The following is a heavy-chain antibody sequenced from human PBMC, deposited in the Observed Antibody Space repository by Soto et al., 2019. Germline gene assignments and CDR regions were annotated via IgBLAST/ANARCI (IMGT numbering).Heavy chain of an antibody. J-gene: IGHJ4*02. V-gene: IGHV1-8*01. Sequence: GASVKVSCKASGYTFTGYDINWVRQATGQGLEWMGWMNPNSGNTGYAQKFQGRVTMTRNTSISTAYMELSSLRSEDTAVYYCATPLAYSSGWYYFDYWGQGTLVTVSS. CDR1: GYTFTGYD. D-gene: IGHD6-19*01. CDR2: MNPNSGNT. CDR3: ATPLAYSSGWYYFDY.